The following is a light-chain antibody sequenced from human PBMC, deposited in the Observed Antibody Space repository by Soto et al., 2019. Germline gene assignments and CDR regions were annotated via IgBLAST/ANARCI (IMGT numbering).Light chain of an antibody. CDR3: SSYTSSSTGV. CDR2: DVS. J-gene: IGLJ1*01. Sequence: QSALTQPASVSGSPGQSITISCIGTSSDVGGYDYVSWYQQHPGKAPKVMIYDVSNRPSGVSNRFSGSKSSNTASLTISGLQAEDEADYYCSSYTSSSTGVFGTGTKLTVL. V-gene: IGLV2-14*01. CDR1: SSDVGGYDY.